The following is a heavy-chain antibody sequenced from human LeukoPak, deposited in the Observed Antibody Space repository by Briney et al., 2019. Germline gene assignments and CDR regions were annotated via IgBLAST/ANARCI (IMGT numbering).Heavy chain of an antibody. CDR1: GGTFISYA. D-gene: IGHD1-1*01. V-gene: IGHV1-69*01. J-gene: IGHJ5*02. CDR2: IIPIFGTA. Sequence: SVKVSCKASGGTFISYAISWVRQAPGQGLEWMGGIIPIFGTANYAQKFQGRVTITADESTSTAYMELSSLRSEDTAVYYCARANEQFSLSNWFDPWGQGTLVTVSS. CDR3: ARANEQFSLSNWFDP.